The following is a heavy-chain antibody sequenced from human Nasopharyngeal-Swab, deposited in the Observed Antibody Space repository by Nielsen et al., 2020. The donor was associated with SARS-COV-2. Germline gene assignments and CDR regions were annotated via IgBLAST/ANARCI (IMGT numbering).Heavy chain of an antibody. CDR2: IYYSGST. D-gene: IGHD3-3*01. Sequence: SETLSLTCTVSGGSISSSSYYWGWIRQPPGKGLEWIGSIYYSGSTYYNPSLKSRVTISVDTSKNQFSLKLSSVTAADTAVCYCARHQEFTIFGVVIRGAFDIWGQGTMVTVSS. CDR1: GGSISSSSYY. CDR3: ARHQEFTIFGVVIRGAFDI. J-gene: IGHJ3*02. V-gene: IGHV4-39*01.